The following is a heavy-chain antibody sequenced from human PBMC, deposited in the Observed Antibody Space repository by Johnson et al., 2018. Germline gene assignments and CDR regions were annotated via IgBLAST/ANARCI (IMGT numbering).Heavy chain of an antibody. CDR2: ITSSSTYM. J-gene: IGHJ3*02. V-gene: IGHV3-21*01. Sequence: VQLVQSGGGLVKXGGSXRVXCAASGFTFSSYTMNWVRQAPGKGLQWVSSITSSSTYMFHADSVKGRFTISRDNAKNSLSLQMNSLTAEDTAVYYCARSDLVKFGSGSFKITAFDIWGQGTMVTVSS. D-gene: IGHD3-10*01. CDR1: GFTFSSYT. CDR3: ARSDLVKFGSGSFKITAFDI.